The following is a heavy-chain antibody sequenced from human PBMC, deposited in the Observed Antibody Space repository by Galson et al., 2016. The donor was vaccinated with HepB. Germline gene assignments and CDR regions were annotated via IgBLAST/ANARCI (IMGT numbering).Heavy chain of an antibody. D-gene: IGHD2-8*01. V-gene: IGHV3-30*04. CDR2: TSYDGNHK. CDR1: GFPFGNFP. Sequence: SLRLSCAASGFPFGNFPMHWVRQAPGKGLEWMAVTSYDGNHKYYADSVKGRFTISRDNSKNTLFLQMSSLRPEDTALYYRARYRGNCTNGKCFLFFVSWGQGTPVTVSS. J-gene: IGHJ4*02. CDR3: ARYRGNCTNGKCFLFFVS.